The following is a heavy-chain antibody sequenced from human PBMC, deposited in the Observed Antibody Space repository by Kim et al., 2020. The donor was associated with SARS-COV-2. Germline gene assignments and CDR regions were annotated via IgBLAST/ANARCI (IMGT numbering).Heavy chain of an antibody. CDR3: ARDLARGSSGWYYFDY. V-gene: IGHV1-3*01. J-gene: IGHJ4*02. Sequence: ASVKVSCKASGYTFTSYAMHWVRQAPGQRLEWMGWINAGNGNTKYSQKFQGRVTITRDTSASTAYMELSSLRSEDTAVYYCARDLARGSSGWYYFDYWGQGTLVTVSS. CDR1: GYTFTSYA. D-gene: IGHD6-19*01. CDR2: INAGNGNT.